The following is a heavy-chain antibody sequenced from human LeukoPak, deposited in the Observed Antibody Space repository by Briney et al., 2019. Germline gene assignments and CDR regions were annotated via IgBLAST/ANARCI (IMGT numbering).Heavy chain of an antibody. D-gene: IGHD3-9*01. Sequence: GGSLRLSCAASGFTFSDYYMSWIRQAPGKGLEWASYISSSGSTIYYADSVKGRFTISRDNAKNSLYLQMNSLRAEDTAVYYCAREQYYDILTGSYPGLDYWGQGTLVTVSS. CDR2: ISSSGSTI. V-gene: IGHV3-11*01. J-gene: IGHJ4*02. CDR1: GFTFSDYY. CDR3: AREQYYDILTGSYPGLDY.